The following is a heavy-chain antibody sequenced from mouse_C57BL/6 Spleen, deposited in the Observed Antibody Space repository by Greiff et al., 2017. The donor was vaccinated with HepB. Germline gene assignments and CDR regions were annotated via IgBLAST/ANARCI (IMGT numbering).Heavy chain of an antibody. Sequence: QVQLQQSGAELVRPGASVTLSCKASGYTFTDYEMHWVKQTPVHGLEWIGAIDPETGGTAYNQKFKGKAILTADKYSSTAYMELRSLTSEDSAVYYCTRQGSGYARGFDDWGQGTTLTVSS. CDR2: IDPETGGT. J-gene: IGHJ2*01. D-gene: IGHD3-2*02. V-gene: IGHV1-15*01. CDR1: GYTFTDYE. CDR3: TRQGSGYARGFDD.